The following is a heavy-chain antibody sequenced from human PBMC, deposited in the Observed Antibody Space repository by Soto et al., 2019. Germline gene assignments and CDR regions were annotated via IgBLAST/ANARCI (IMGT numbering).Heavy chain of an antibody. CDR1: GFTFSSYA. J-gene: IGHJ5*02. CDR2: ISGSGGST. CDR3: ARNVLRGYCSSSSCSFDP. D-gene: IGHD2-2*01. Sequence: QPGGSLRLSCAASGFTFSSYAMSWVRQAPGKGLEWVSAISGSGGSTYYADSVKGRFTISRDNAKNTLYLQMSSLSAEDTAVYYCARNVLRGYCSSSSCSFDPWGQGTLVTVSS. V-gene: IGHV3-23*01.